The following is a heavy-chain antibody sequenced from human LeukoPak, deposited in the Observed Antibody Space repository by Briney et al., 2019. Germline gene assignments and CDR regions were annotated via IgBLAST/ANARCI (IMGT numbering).Heavy chain of an antibody. J-gene: IGHJ4*02. Sequence: GGSLRLSCAASGFTFSLYWMNWVRRAPGKGLEWVANIKQDGSEKNYVDSVKGRFTISRDNAKNSLYLQMNNLRVEDTAMYYCAGGTGFIIKDWGQGTLVTVPS. CDR3: AGGTGFIIKD. CDR2: IKQDGSEK. V-gene: IGHV3-7*03. D-gene: IGHD3-9*01. CDR1: GFTFSLYW.